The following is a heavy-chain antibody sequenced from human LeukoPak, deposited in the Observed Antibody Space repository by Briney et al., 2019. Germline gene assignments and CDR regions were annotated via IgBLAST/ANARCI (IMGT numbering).Heavy chain of an antibody. D-gene: IGHD6-19*01. CDR3: ARHSGAGTGFVY. CDR1: GGSTSSYY. V-gene: IGHV4-59*08. J-gene: IGHJ4*02. Sequence: PSETLSLTCTVSGGSTSSYYWSWIRQPPGEGLEWIGYIYYSGSTNYNPSLKSRLTISIDTSKNQFSLKLSSVTAADTAVYYCARHSGAGTGFVYWGQGTLVTVSS. CDR2: IYYSGST.